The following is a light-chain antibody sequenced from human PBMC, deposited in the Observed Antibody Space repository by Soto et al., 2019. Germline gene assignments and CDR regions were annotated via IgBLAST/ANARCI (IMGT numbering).Light chain of an antibody. CDR1: SSNIRNNY. CDR2: DNN. J-gene: IGLJ2*01. CDR3: GTWDSSLSAVV. Sequence: SVLTQPPSVSAAPGQKVTISCAGSSSNIRNNYVSWYQQLPGTAPKLLIYDNNKRPSGIPDRFSGYKSGTSATLGITGLQTGDEADYYCGTWDSSLSAVVFGGGTKLTVL. V-gene: IGLV1-51*01.